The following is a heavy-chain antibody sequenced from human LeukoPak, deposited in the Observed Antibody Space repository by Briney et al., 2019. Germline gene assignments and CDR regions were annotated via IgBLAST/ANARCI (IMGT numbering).Heavy chain of an antibody. Sequence: PGGSLRLSCAASGFTFSSYSMNWVRQAPGKGLEWVSSISSSSSYIYYADSVKGRFTISRDNAKNSLYLQMNSLRAEDTAVYYCARVKPRITIFGVVTPRYYYGMDVWGQGTTVTVSS. CDR1: GFTFSSYS. CDR2: ISSSSSYI. J-gene: IGHJ6*02. CDR3: ARVKPRITIFGVVTPRYYYGMDV. V-gene: IGHV3-21*01. D-gene: IGHD3-3*01.